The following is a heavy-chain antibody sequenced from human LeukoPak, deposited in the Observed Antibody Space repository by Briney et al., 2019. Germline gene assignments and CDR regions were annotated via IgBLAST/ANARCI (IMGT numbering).Heavy chain of an antibody. CDR2: INWNGGST. V-gene: IGHV3-20*04. CDR3: ARDIDRTRLGYCSGGSCYLDAFDI. CDR1: GFTFDDYG. Sequence: GGSLSLSCAASGFTFDDYGMSWVRQAPGKGLEWVSGINWNGGSTGYADSVKGRFTISRDNAKNSLYLQMNSLRAEDTALYYCARDIDRTRLGYCSGGSCYLDAFDIWGQGTMVTVSS. D-gene: IGHD2-15*01. J-gene: IGHJ3*02.